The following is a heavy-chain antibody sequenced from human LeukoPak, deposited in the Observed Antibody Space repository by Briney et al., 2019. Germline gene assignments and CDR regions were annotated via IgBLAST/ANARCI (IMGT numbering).Heavy chain of an antibody. J-gene: IGHJ5*02. V-gene: IGHV4-39*01. Sequence: SETLSLTCTVSGGSISGSTYYWGWIRQPPGKGMEWIGSIYYSGSTYYNPSLKSRVTISVDTSNNQFSLKLSSVTATDTAVYYCARTFSGSYPRWFDPWGQGTLVTVSS. CDR3: ARTFSGSYPRWFDP. D-gene: IGHD1-26*01. CDR1: GGSISGSTYY. CDR2: IYYSGST.